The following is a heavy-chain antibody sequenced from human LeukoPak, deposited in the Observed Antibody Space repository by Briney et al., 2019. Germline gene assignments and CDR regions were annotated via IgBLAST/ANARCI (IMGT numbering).Heavy chain of an antibody. D-gene: IGHD4-23*01. V-gene: IGHV1-58*01. CDR3: AADPYGGNGLCDY. J-gene: IGHJ4*02. CDR2: IVVGSGNT. CDR1: GFTFTSSA. Sequence: GTSVKVSCKASGFTFTSSAVQWVRQARGQRLEWIGWIVVGSGNTNYAQKFQERVTITRDMSTSTAYMELSSLRSEDTAVYYCAADPYGGNGLCDYWGQGTLVTVSS.